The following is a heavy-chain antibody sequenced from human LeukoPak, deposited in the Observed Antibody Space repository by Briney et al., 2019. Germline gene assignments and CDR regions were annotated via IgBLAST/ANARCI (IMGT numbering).Heavy chain of an antibody. D-gene: IGHD2-2*01. J-gene: IGHJ4*02. CDR3: AKTIVVVPAADY. V-gene: IGHV3-33*06. CDR2: IWYDGSNK. Sequence: PGGSLRLSCAASGFTFSSYGMHWVRQAPGKGLEWVAVIWYDGSNKYYADSVKGRFTISRDNSKNTLYLQMNSLRAEDTAVYYCAKTIVVVPAADYWGQGTLVTVSS. CDR1: GFTFSSYG.